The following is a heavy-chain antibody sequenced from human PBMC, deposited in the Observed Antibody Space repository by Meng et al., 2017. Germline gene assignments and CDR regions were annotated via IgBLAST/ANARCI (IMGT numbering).Heavy chain of an antibody. CDR2: INAGNSDT. Sequence: QVQLVQSGAEVKKPGASVNVSCKASGYTFTTYAIHWVRQAPGQRLEWMGWINAGNSDTKYSQKLQGRVTITRDTSASTVYMEVSSLRSEDTGVYYCARAIAVSGTGRFDYWGQGTLVTVSS. D-gene: IGHD6-19*01. V-gene: IGHV1-3*01. CDR3: ARAIAVSGTGRFDY. CDR1: GYTFTTYA. J-gene: IGHJ4*02.